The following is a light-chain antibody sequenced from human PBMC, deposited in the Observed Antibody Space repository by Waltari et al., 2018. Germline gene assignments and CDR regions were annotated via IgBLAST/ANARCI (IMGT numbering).Light chain of an antibody. CDR2: NVN. CDR3: CSYAGSFTLV. CDR1: SSDVGGYDH. Sequence: QSALTQPPSVSGSPGQSVTIPCTRTSSDVGGYDHVSWYQPHPGKAPKLIIYNVNKRPSGVPDRFSGSKSDNTASLTISGLQAEDEADYYCCSYAGSFTLVFGGGTKLTVL. V-gene: IGLV2-11*01. J-gene: IGLJ2*01.